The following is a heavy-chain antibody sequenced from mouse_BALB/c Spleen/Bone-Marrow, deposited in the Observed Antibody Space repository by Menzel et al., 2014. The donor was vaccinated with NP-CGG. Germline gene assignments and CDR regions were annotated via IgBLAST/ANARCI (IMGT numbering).Heavy chain of an antibody. J-gene: IGHJ4*01. D-gene: IGHD2-4*01. CDR2: IYPGDGDT. Sequence: QVQLQQSGAEVMRPGSSVNISCKASGYAFSNYGMNWVKQRPGQGLEWIGQIYPGDGDTNYNGKFKGRVTLTADKSSSTAYMQLSSLTSEDSAVYFCASVYDYGRGYAMDYWCQGTSVTVSS. V-gene: IGHV1-80*01. CDR1: GYAFSNYG. CDR3: ASVYDYGRGYAMDY.